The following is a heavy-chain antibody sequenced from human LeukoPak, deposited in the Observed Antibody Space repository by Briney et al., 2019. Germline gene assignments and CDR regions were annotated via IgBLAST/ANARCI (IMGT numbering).Heavy chain of an antibody. CDR1: GGSISSGSYY. CDR2: IYTSGST. J-gene: IGHJ4*02. D-gene: IGHD5-24*01. CDR3: ARDSWERWLQLGGN. V-gene: IGHV4-61*02. Sequence: SDTLSLTCAVAGGSISSGSYYWSWIRQPAGKGLEWIGRIYTSGSTNYNPSLKGRVTISVDTSNNQVSLNLSSVTAAHTAVYYCARDSWERWLQLGGNWGQGTLVTVSS.